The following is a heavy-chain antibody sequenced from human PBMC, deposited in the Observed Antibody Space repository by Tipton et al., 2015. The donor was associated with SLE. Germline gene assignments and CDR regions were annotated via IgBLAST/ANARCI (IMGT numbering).Heavy chain of an antibody. CDR3: ARCSFHAFDI. D-gene: IGHD6-6*01. V-gene: IGHV4-34*01. J-gene: IGHJ3*02. CDR1: GGSFSGYY. CDR2: INHSGGT. Sequence: TLSLTCAVYGGSFSGYYWSWIRQPPGKGLEWIGEINHSGGTNYNPSLKSRVTISVDTSKNQFSLKLSSVTAADTALYYCARCSFHAFDIWGQGTMVTVSS.